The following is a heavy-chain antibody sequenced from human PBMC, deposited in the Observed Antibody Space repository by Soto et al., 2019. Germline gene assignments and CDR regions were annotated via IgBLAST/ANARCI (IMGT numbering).Heavy chain of an antibody. CDR3: ASAAGTYYYYGMDV. J-gene: IGHJ6*02. V-gene: IGHV5-10-1*01. D-gene: IGHD6-13*01. CDR1: GYSFTSYW. Sequence: XESLKISCKGSGYSFTSYWISWVRQMPGKGLEWMGRIDPSDSYTNYSPSFQGHVTISADKSISTAYLQWSSLKASDTAMYYCASAAGTYYYYGMDVWGQGTTVTVSS. CDR2: IDPSDSYT.